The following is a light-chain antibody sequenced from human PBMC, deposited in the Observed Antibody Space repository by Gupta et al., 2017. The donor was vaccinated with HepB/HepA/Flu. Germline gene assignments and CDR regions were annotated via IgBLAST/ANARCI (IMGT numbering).Light chain of an antibody. CDR2: DVS. CDR1: SSDVCTYNF. J-gene: IGLJ2*01. Sequence: QSALTQPASVSGSPGQSITISCAGTSSDVCTYNFVSWYQQHPGKAPKLMIYDVSNRPSGVSNRFSGSKSGNTASLTTSGLQAEDEADYYCSSYTISDTLVFGGGTKLTVL. V-gene: IGLV2-14*01. CDR3: SSYTISDTLV.